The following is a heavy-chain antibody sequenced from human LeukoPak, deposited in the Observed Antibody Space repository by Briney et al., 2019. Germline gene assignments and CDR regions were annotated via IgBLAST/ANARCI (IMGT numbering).Heavy chain of an antibody. CDR1: GGSISSSSYY. V-gene: IGHV4-39*02. CDR2: IYYSGST. CDR3: ARDPHDYSIIYFDY. J-gene: IGHJ4*02. Sequence: PSETLSLTCTVSGGSISSSSYYWGWIRQPPGKGLEWIGSIYYSGSTYYNPSLESRVTISVDTSKNHFSLKLSSVTAADTALYYCARDPHDYSIIYFDYWGQGILVTVSS. D-gene: IGHD4-11*01.